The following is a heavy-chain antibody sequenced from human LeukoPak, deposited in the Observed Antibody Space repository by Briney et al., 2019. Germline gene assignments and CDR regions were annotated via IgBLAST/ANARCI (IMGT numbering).Heavy chain of an antibody. CDR1: GFTFSDYY. J-gene: IGHJ3*02. V-gene: IGHV3-11*04. D-gene: IGHD4/OR15-4a*01. CDR2: ISSSGSTI. Sequence: GGSLRLSCAAPGFTFSDYYMSWIRQAPGKGLEWVSYISSSGSTIYYADSVKGRFTISRDNAKNSLYLQMNSLRAEDTAVYYCARVIYDAPAFDIWGQGTMVTVSS. CDR3: ARVIYDAPAFDI.